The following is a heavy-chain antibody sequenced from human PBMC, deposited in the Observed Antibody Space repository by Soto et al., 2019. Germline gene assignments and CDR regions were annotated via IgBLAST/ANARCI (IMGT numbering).Heavy chain of an antibody. V-gene: IGHV3-53*01. J-gene: IGHJ4*02. Sequence: EVQLVESGGGLIQPGGSLRLSCAASGFTVSSNYMSWVRQAPGKGLEWVSVIYSGSSTYYADSVKGRFTISRDNSKNTLYLKMNSLRAEDTDVYYCARAGRLDLFDYWGQGTLVTVSS. CDR1: GFTVSSNY. CDR3: ARAGRLDLFDY. D-gene: IGHD1-1*01. CDR2: IYSGSST.